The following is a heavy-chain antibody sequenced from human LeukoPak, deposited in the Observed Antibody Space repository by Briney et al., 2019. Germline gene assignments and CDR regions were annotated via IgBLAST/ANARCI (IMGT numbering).Heavy chain of an antibody. D-gene: IGHD3-10*01. CDR1: GFTFDDYA. V-gene: IGHV3-9*01. CDR2: ISWNSGSI. CDR3: AKYAITMVRGVFDY. J-gene: IGHJ4*02. Sequence: GGSLRLSCAASGFTFDDYAMHWVRQAPGKGLEWVSGISWNSGSIGYADSVKGRFTISRDNAKNSLYLQMNSLRAEDTALYYCAKYAITMVRGVFDYWGQGTLVTVSS.